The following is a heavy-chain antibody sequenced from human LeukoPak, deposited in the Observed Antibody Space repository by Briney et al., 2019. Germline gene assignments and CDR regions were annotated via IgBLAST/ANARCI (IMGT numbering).Heavy chain of an antibody. CDR2: ISGASGGST. Sequence: GGSLRLSCAASGFTFSSYAMTWVRQAPGKGLGWVSIISGASGGSTYYADSVKGRFTISRDNSKNTLYLQMNSLRAEDTALYYCARGGSSSWYPNFDYWGQGTLVTVSS. CDR1: GFTFSSYA. CDR3: ARGGSSSWYPNFDY. J-gene: IGHJ4*02. V-gene: IGHV3-23*01. D-gene: IGHD6-13*01.